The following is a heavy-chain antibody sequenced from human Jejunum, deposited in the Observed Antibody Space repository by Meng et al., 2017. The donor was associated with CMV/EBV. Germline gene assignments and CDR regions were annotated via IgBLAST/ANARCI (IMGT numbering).Heavy chain of an antibody. CDR3: AKSTANTWSTFDS. J-gene: IGHJ4*02. V-gene: IGHV3-11*01. Sequence: SGFLFSDYYMNWIRQAPGKGLEWVSYMSGSGSSIDYADSAKGRFTISKDSAENTLYLQMNSLRAEDTAIYYCAKSTANTWSTFDSWGQGTLVTVSS. CDR1: GFLFSDYY. CDR2: MSGSGSSI. D-gene: IGHD2-8*02.